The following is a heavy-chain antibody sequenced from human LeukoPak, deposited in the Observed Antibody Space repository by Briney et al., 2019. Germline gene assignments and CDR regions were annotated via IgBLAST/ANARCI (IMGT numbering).Heavy chain of an antibody. CDR2: IRYDETKE. CDR1: GFTFTNYG. D-gene: IGHD1-1*01. Sequence: PGGSLRLSCATSGFTFTNYGMHWVRQAPGKGLEWVAFIRYDETKEFYADSVKGRFTVSRDNSKSTLYLQMNSPRPEDTGVYCCAKAAVATGYHYTYYMDVWGKGTTVTIS. J-gene: IGHJ6*03. CDR3: AKAAVATGYHYTYYMDV. V-gene: IGHV3-30*02.